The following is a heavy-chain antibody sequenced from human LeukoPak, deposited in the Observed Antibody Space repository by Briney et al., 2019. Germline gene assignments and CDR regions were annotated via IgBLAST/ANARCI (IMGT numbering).Heavy chain of an antibody. CDR1: GGTFGSYA. D-gene: IGHD6-19*01. J-gene: IGHJ4*02. CDR3: ARASGWLVLYYFDY. CDR2: ISAYNGNT. Sequence: ASVKVSCKASGGTFGSYAISWVRQAPGQGLEWMGWISAYNGNTNYAQKLQGRVTMTTDTSTSTAYMELRSLRSDDTAVYYCARASGWLVLYYFDYWGQGTLVTVSS. V-gene: IGHV1-18*01.